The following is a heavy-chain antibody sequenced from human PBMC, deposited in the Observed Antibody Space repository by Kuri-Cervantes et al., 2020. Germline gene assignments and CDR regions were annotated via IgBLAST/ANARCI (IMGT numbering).Heavy chain of an antibody. V-gene: IGHV3-53*01. CDR1: GFTVSSNY. CDR2: IYSGGST. Sequence: GESLKISCAASGFTVSSNYMSWVRQAPGKGLEWVSVIYSGGSTYYADSVKGRFTISRDNSENTLYLQMNSLRAEDTAMYYCARDWVVGGTDWGQGTLVTVSS. D-gene: IGHD1-26*01. CDR3: ARDWVVGGTD. J-gene: IGHJ4*02.